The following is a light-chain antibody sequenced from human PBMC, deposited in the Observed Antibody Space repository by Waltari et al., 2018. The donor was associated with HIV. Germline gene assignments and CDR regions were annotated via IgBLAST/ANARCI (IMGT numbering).Light chain of an antibody. CDR1: SSDVGGYKS. Sequence: QSALTQPPSASGSPGQSVTISCTRTSSDVGGYKSVSWYQQHPGKAPQVMIYEVSKRPSGVPDRFSGSKSGNTASLTVSGLQAEDEADYYCSSYAGSNNVVFGGGTKLTVL. CDR2: EVS. J-gene: IGLJ2*01. CDR3: SSYAGSNNVV. V-gene: IGLV2-8*01.